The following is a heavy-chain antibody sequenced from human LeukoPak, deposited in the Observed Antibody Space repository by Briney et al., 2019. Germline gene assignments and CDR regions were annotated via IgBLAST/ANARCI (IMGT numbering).Heavy chain of an antibody. J-gene: IGHJ4*02. V-gene: IGHV3-7*01. Sequence: PGGSLRPSCTASGFSLSGYWMSWVRLAPGRGLEWVANINQDGSQKYYVDSVTGRFTISRDNTRQSLYLQMNSLRADDTALYYCARAESTGTVAFWGQGTLVTVSS. CDR1: GFSLSGYW. CDR2: INQDGSQK. D-gene: IGHD1/OR15-1a*01. CDR3: ARAESTGTVAF.